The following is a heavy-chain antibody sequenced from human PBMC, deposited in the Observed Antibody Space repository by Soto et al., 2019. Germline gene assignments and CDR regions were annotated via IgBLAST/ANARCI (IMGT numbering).Heavy chain of an antibody. CDR3: AGESGDSSGVDSDAFDI. CDR1: GYTFTSYA. J-gene: IGHJ3*02. CDR2: ISAGNGNT. Sequence: ASVKVSCKASGYTFTSYAMHWVRQAPGQRLEWMGWISAGNGNTKYSQKFQGRVTITRDTSASTAYMELSSLRSEDTAVYYCAGESGDSSGVDSDAFDIWGQGTMVTVSS. V-gene: IGHV1-3*01. D-gene: IGHD3-22*01.